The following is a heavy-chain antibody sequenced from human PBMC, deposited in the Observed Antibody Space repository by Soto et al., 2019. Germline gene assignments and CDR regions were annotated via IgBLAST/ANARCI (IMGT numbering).Heavy chain of an antibody. CDR3: ARGPRYCSSTSCFSGVTWFDP. CDR1: GYTFTSYG. CDR2: ISSYNGNT. Sequence: GASVKVSCKASGYTFTSYGISWVRQAPGQGLEWMGWISSYNGNTNYAQKVQGRVTMATDSSTSTTYMELRSLRSDDMAVYYCARGPRYCSSTSCFSGVTWFDPWGQGTLVTVSS. J-gene: IGHJ5*02. D-gene: IGHD2-2*01. V-gene: IGHV1-18*03.